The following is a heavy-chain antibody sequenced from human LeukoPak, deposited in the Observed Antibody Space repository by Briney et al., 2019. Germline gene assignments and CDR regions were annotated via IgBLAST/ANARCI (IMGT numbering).Heavy chain of an antibody. D-gene: IGHD6-19*01. Sequence: SETLSLTCTVSGGSISHYFWSWIRQPPGKALEWIGYIYYSGSTNYNPSLKSRVTISVDPSKNQFSLKLNSVTAADTAVYYCAKTVAGYWYFDLWGRGTLVTVSS. J-gene: IGHJ2*01. V-gene: IGHV4-59*08. CDR2: IYYSGST. CDR1: GGSISHYF. CDR3: AKTVAGYWYFDL.